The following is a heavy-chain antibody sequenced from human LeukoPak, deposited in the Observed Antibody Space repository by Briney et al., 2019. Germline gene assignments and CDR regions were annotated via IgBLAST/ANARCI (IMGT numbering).Heavy chain of an antibody. CDR3: AREWGLSCSSXSXWXGGYGMDV. V-gene: IGHV1-46*01. CDR1: GYTFTGYY. CDR2: INPSGGST. D-gene: IGHD2-2*01. Sequence: ASVKVSCKASGYTFTGYYMHWVRQAPGQGLEWMGIINPSGGSTSYAQKFQGRVTMTRDTSTSTVYMELSSLRSEDTAVYYCAREWGLSCSSXSXWXGGYGMDVWGXGITVTVS. J-gene: IGHJ6*02.